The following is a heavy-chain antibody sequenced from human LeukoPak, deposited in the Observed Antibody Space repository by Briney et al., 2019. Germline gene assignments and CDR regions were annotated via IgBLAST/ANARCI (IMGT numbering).Heavy chain of an antibody. CDR1: GFTVSSNY. CDR3: AKAPIAVAGTSNYFDY. D-gene: IGHD6-19*01. CDR2: IYSGGST. V-gene: IGHV3-53*01. J-gene: IGHJ4*02. Sequence: TGGSLRLSCAASGFTVSSNYMSWVRQAPGKGLEWVSVIYSGGSTYYADSVKGRFTISRDNSKNTLYLQMNSLRAEDTAVYYCAKAPIAVAGTSNYFDYWGQGTLVTVSS.